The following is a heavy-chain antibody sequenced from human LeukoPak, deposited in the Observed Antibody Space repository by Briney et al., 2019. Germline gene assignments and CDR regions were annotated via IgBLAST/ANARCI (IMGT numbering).Heavy chain of an antibody. V-gene: IGHV4-30-2*01. J-gene: IGHJ6*02. D-gene: IGHD6-19*01. CDR1: GGSISSGGYS. CDR3: ARGSYSSGWYGRYYYYGMDV. CDR2: IYHSGST. Sequence: PSQTLSLTCAVSGGSISSGGYSWSWIRQPPGKGLEWIGYIYHSGSTYYNPSLKSRVTISVDTSKNQFSLKLSSVTAADTAVYYCARGSYSSGWYGRYYYYGMDVWGQGTTVTVSS.